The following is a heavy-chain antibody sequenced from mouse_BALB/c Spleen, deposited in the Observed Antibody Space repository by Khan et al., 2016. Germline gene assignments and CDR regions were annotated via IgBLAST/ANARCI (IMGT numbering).Heavy chain of an antibody. CDR3: ARGGLYAMDY. J-gene: IGHJ4*01. V-gene: IGHV3-2*02. D-gene: IGHD1-1*02. CDR2: ISYSGST. Sequence: EVQLQESGPGLVKPSQSLSLTCTVTGYSITSDYAWNWIRQFPGNKLEWMGYISYSGSTSYNPSLKSRISITRDTSKNQFFLQLNSVTTEDTATCYCARGGLYAMDYWGQGTSVTVSS. CDR1: GYSITSDYA.